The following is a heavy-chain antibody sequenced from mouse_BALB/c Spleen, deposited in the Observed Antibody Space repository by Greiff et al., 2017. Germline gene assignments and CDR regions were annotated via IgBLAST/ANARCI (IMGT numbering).Heavy chain of an antibody. Sequence: DVQLVESGGGLVQPGGSLKLSCAASGFTFSSYGMSWVRQTPDKRLELVATINSNGGSTYYPDSVKGRSTISRDNATNTLYLQMSSLKSEDTAMYYCARDKGDWYFDVWGAGTTVTVSS. CDR1: GFTFSSYG. D-gene: IGHD1-3*01. V-gene: IGHV5-6-3*01. J-gene: IGHJ1*01. CDR2: INSNGGST. CDR3: ARDKGDWYFDV.